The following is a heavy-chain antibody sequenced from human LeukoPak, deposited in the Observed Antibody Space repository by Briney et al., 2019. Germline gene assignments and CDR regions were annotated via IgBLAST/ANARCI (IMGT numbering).Heavy chain of an antibody. CDR2: IHYGGSNK. D-gene: IGHD2-2*01. Sequence: GGSLRLSRAASGFTFSGYGMHWVRQAPGKGLEWVAFIHYGGSNKYYADSVKGRFTISRDNSKNTLYVQMNSLRAEDMAVYYCAKDYCSSSSCFFDSWGQGTLVTVSS. CDR3: AKDYCSSSSCFFDS. CDR1: GFTFSGYG. V-gene: IGHV3-30*02. J-gene: IGHJ4*02.